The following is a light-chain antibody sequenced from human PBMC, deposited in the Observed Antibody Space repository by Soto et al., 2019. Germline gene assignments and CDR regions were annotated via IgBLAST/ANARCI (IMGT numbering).Light chain of an antibody. V-gene: IGKV1-5*01. CDR1: QSTSRW. CDR2: DAT. J-gene: IGKJ1*01. Sequence: DIQMTQSPSTLSASVGDRVTITCRASQSTSRWLAWYQQKPGKAPKLLIHDATSLESGVPSRFSGSGSGTEFTLTISSLQPDDFATYYCQQYSSYWTFAQGTKVDIK. CDR3: QQYSSYWT.